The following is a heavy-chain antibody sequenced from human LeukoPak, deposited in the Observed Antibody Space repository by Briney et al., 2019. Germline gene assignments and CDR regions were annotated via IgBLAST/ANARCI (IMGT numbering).Heavy chain of an antibody. J-gene: IGHJ4*02. D-gene: IGHD3-10*01. CDR1: GFTFNFYW. V-gene: IGHV3-74*03. Sequence: GGPLRLSCVGSGFTFNFYWMHWVRQAPGKGLEWVSHINDDGSRFTYADFVKGRFTHSRDNAKNTVYLQMNSLRVEDTAVYYCARVRTNAYGFDYWGQGAQVTVSS. CDR3: ARVRTNAYGFDY. CDR2: INDDGSRF.